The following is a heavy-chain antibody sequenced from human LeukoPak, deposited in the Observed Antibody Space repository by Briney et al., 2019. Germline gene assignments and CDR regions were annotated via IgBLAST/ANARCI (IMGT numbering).Heavy chain of an antibody. CDR3: TSGFGDPRGY. J-gene: IGHJ4*02. Sequence: PGGSLKLSCAASGFTFSGSAMHWVRQASGKGLEWVGRIRSKANSYATAYAASVKGRFTISRDDSKNTAYLQMNSLKTEDTAVYYCTSGFGDPRGYWGQGTLVTVSS. D-gene: IGHD3-10*01. CDR1: GFTFSGSA. CDR2: IRSKANSYAT. V-gene: IGHV3-73*01.